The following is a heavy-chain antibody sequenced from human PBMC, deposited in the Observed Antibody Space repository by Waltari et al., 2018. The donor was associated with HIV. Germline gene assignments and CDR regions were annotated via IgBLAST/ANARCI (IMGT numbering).Heavy chain of an antibody. D-gene: IGHD6-19*01. CDR2: IWSDGKTR. CDR1: GFHFGDFV. V-gene: IGHV3-33*08. J-gene: IGHJ4*01. Sequence: VQLAESGGGVVQPGTSVRLSCATSGFHFGDFVVHWVRQAPEKGLEWVAVIWSDGKTRFYGDSIKGRFSVSRDNSNNTSSLQINRVTLADTAVYYCTTGRSSVVAAPPVQWGQGT. CDR3: TTGRSSVVAAPPVQ.